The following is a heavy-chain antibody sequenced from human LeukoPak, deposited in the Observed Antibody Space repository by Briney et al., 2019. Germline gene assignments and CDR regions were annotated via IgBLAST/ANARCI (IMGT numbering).Heavy chain of an antibody. CDR3: ARVSAGVIGMKDVFDI. Sequence: PGGSLRLSCAASGFTFSRYSTNWVRQAPGKGLEWVSSISGSSSYIYYADSVKGRFTISRHNAKNSLYLQMNSLRAEDTAVYYCARVSAGVIGMKDVFDIWGQGTMVTVSS. J-gene: IGHJ3*02. CDR2: ISGSSSYI. CDR1: GFTFSRYS. V-gene: IGHV3-21*01. D-gene: IGHD3-16*02.